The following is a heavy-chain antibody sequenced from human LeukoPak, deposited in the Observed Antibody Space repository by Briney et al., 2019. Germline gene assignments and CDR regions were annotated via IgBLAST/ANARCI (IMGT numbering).Heavy chain of an antibody. CDR2: ISSSSSTT. V-gene: IGHV3-48*01. D-gene: IGHD6-19*01. Sequence: GGSLRLSCAASGFTFSRYSMNWVRQAPGKGLEWVSYISSSSSTTYYADSVKGRFTISRDNSKNTLYLQMNGLRAEDTAVYYCAGLRSSGWYDYWGQGTLVTVSS. J-gene: IGHJ4*02. CDR3: AGLRSSGWYDY. CDR1: GFTFSRYS.